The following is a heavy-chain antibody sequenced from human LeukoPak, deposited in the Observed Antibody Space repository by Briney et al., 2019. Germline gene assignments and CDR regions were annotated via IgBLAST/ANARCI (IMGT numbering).Heavy chain of an antibody. J-gene: IGHJ4*02. V-gene: IGHV3-7*01. CDR2: LNRDGSVK. CDR1: GFIFNNYW. CDR3: ARDPGLSSFDY. Sequence: GGSLRLSCAASGFIFNNYWMTWVRQTPGKGLEVVANLNRDGSVKNYIDSVRGRFTISRDNADYSLDLQMNSLRAEDTAVYYCARDPGLSSFDYWGQGALVIVSS. D-gene: IGHD3-3*02.